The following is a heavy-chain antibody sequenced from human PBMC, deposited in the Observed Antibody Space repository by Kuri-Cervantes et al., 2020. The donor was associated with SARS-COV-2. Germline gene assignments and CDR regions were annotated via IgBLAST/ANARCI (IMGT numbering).Heavy chain of an antibody. D-gene: IGHD3-10*01. CDR1: GFFFGAYS. CDR2: LSFDGNND. J-gene: IGHJ3*02. CDR3: ARERGPKADGFDI. Sequence: GGSLRLSCAASGFFFGAYSMHWVRQAPGKGLEWVAGLSFDGNNDYYTQSVKGRFTISRDNSNNTLFLHMDILRGDDTAVYYCARERGPKADGFDIWAKGQWSPSPQ. V-gene: IGHV3-30-3*01.